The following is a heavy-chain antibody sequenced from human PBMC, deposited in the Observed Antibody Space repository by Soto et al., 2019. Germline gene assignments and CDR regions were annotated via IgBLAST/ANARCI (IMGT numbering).Heavy chain of an antibody. J-gene: IGHJ5*02. CDR3: AHSHWAERDCFDT. Sequence: QITLKESGPTLVNPTQTLTLTCSLSGFSLRTSGVGVGWIRQPPGKALEWLALIYWDDGKHYNPSLKSRLTITKHSSKNQVVLTMSDMDPVDPATYYSAHSHWAERDCFDTWGQGTLVIVSP. CDR2: IYWDDGK. D-gene: IGHD7-27*01. V-gene: IGHV2-5*02. CDR1: GFSLRTSGVG.